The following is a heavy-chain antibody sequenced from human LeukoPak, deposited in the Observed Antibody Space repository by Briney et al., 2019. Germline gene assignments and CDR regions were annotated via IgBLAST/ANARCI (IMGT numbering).Heavy chain of an antibody. Sequence: PSETLSLTCTVSGGSISSYYWSRIRQPPGKGLEWIGYIYTSGSTNYNPSLKSRVTISVDTSKNQFSLKLSSVTAADTAVYYCARHVPAPSIAARPRPWFDPWGQGTLVTVSS. CDR1: GGSISSYY. CDR2: IYTSGST. V-gene: IGHV4-4*09. J-gene: IGHJ5*02. CDR3: ARHVPAPSIAARPRPWFDP. D-gene: IGHD6-6*01.